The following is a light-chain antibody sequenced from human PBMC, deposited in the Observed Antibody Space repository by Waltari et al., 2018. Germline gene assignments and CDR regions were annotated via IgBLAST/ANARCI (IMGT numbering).Light chain of an antibody. J-gene: IGLJ3*02. CDR1: PSNIGNNP. V-gene: IGLV1-44*01. Sequence: QSVLTQPPSVSETPGQRVTISCSGSPSNIGNNPVNWYQQFPRTAPKVLIYDDNQRPWGVPDRFSVSKSGPSASLVISGLQSDDEADYYCAARDDSLNVWVFGGGTKVTVL. CDR2: DDN. CDR3: AARDDSLNVWV.